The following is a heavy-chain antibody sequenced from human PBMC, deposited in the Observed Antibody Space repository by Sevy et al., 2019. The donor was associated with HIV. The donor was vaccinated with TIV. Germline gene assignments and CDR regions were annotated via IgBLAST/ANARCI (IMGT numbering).Heavy chain of an antibody. CDR1: GFTFSSYE. V-gene: IGHV3-48*03. J-gene: IGHJ4*02. CDR3: ARDLPTSATTVAHFDY. CDR2: ISNSGSDS. Sequence: GGSLRLSCLASGFTFSSYEMNWVRQAPGKGLEWVSYISNSGSDSHYSDSLRGRFTISRDNAKNSLFLQMNSLRAEDTAVYYCARDLPTSATTVAHFDYWGQGTLVTVSS. D-gene: IGHD4-17*01.